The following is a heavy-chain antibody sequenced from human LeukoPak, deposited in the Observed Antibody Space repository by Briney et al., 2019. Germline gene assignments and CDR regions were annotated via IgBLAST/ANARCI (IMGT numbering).Heavy chain of an antibody. D-gene: IGHD6-13*01. V-gene: IGHV4-4*07. CDR2: IYNSGST. J-gene: IGHJ4*02. Sequence: SETLSLTCTVSGGSISTYYWSWIRQPAGKGLEWIGRIYNSGSTNYNPSLKSRVTMSVDTSKNQFSLKLTFVTAADTAMYYCARGIAASGLVYWGQGTLVTVSS. CDR1: GGSISTYY. CDR3: ARGIAASGLVY.